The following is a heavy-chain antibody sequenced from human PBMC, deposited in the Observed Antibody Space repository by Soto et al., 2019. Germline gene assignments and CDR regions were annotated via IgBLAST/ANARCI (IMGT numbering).Heavy chain of an antibody. J-gene: IGHJ3*02. Sequence: SETLSLTCTVSGGSISSYYWSWIRQPPGKGLEWIGYIYYSGSTNYNPSLKSRVTISVDTSKNQFSLKLSSVTAADTAVYYCARDCGGYCYSSPGAFDIWGQGTMVTVSS. CDR1: GGSISSYY. V-gene: IGHV4-59*01. CDR2: IYYSGST. CDR3: ARDCGGYCYSSPGAFDI. D-gene: IGHD2-21*02.